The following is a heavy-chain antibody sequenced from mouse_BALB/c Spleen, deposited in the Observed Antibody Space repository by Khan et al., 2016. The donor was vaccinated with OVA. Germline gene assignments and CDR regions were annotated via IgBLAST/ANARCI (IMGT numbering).Heavy chain of an antibody. CDR3: ARERCNLHWYLEV. V-gene: IGHV5-17*02. CDR2: IRSGSSTI. Sequence: EVELVESGGGLVQPGGSRKLSCAVSGFTFSSFGMHWVRQAPKKGLEWVAYIRSGSSTIYYVATVKGRFTISRDNPKNTLFLQMTSLRSEDTAMYFCARERCNLHWYLEVWGEGASVTVSS. CDR1: GFTFSSFG. D-gene: IGHD2-1*01. J-gene: IGHJ1*01.